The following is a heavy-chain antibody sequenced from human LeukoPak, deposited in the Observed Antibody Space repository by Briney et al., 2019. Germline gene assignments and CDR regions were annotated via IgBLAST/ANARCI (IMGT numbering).Heavy chain of an antibody. CDR1: GFPFNGYY. CDR3: ARDGHFCGGDCLDAFDI. D-gene: IGHD2-21*02. J-gene: IGHJ3*02. V-gene: IGHV1-2*02. Sequence: GASVKVSCKTSGFPFNGYYIHWVRQAPGQGLEWMGWINLNNGVTNYAQKFQGRVTMTRDTPISTTSMELNRLRSDDTAFYYCARDGHFCGGDCLDAFDIWGQGTMVSVSS. CDR2: INLNNGVT.